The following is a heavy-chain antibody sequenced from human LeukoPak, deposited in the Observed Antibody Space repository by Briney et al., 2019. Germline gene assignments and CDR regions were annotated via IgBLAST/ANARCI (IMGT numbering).Heavy chain of an antibody. CDR3: AREEATHAFDI. CDR2: INHSGST. V-gene: IGHV4-34*01. CDR1: GGSFSGYY. J-gene: IGHJ3*02. Sequence: SETLSLTCAVYGGSFSGYYWSWIRQPPGKGLEWIGEINHSGSTNYNPSLKSRVTTSVDTSKNQFSLKLSSVTAADTAVYYCAREEATHAFDIWGQGTMVTVSS.